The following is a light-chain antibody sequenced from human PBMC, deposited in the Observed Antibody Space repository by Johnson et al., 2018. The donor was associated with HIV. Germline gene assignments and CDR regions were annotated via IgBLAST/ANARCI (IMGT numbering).Light chain of an antibody. J-gene: IGLJ1*01. Sequence: QSVLTQPPSVSAAPGQKVTISCSGSSSNIGNNYVSWYQQLPGTAPKLLIYDNNKRPSGIPDRFSGSKSGTSATLGITGLPTGTEAEYYCGTWDNSLSAHVFGTGTKVTVL. CDR2: DNN. V-gene: IGLV1-51*01. CDR1: SSNIGNNY. CDR3: GTWDNSLSAHV.